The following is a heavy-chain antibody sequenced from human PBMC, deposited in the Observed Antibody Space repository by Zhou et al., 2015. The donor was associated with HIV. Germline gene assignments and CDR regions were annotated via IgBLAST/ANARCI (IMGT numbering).Heavy chain of an antibody. D-gene: IGHD3-22*01. Sequence: QVQLVQSGAEVKKPGSSVKVSCKASGGTFSSYAISWVRQAPGQGLEWMGGIIPIFGTANYAQKFQGRVTITADESTSTAYMELSSLRSEDTAVYYCASTTYYDSSGLGDAFDIWGQGTMVTVSS. J-gene: IGHJ3*02. V-gene: IGHV1-69*01. CDR1: GGTFSSYA. CDR2: IIPIFGTA. CDR3: ASTTYYDSSGLGDAFDI.